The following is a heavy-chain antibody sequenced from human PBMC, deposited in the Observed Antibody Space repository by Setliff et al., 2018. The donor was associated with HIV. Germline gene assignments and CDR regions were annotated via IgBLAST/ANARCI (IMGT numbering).Heavy chain of an antibody. V-gene: IGHV1-2*02. D-gene: IGHD3-16*01. CDR2: INPKSGGT. Sequence: ASVKVSCKASGYTLTDYYMHWVRQAPGQGLEWMGWINPKSGGTNSALKFQGRVTMTRDTSISTAYMELCRLRSDDTAVYYCARDGGGPGDYYYYYMDVWGEGTAVTVSS. CDR3: ARDGGGPGDYYYYYMDV. CDR1: GYTLTDYY. J-gene: IGHJ6*03.